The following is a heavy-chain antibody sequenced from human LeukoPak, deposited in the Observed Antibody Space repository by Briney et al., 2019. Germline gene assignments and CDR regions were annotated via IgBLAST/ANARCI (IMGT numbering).Heavy chain of an antibody. CDR3: AKIPYSSGWVQNWFDP. CDR2: ISGSGGST. Sequence: GGSLRLSCAASGFTFGTYAMSWVRQAPGKGLEWISAISGSGGSTYYADSAKGRFTISRDNSKNTLYLQMNSLRAEDTAVYYCAKIPYSSGWVQNWFDPWGQGTLVTVSS. D-gene: IGHD6-19*01. CDR1: GFTFGTYA. V-gene: IGHV3-23*01. J-gene: IGHJ5*02.